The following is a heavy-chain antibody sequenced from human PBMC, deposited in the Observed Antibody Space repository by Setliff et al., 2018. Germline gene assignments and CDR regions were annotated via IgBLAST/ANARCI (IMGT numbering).Heavy chain of an antibody. CDR2: ISYDGSNK. D-gene: IGHD3-3*01. J-gene: IGHJ5*02. CDR1: GFTFNSYA. Sequence: GGSLRLSCAASGFTFNSYAMYWVRQAPGKGLEWVAVISYDGSNKYYADSVKGRFTISRDNSKNTLYLQMNSLRAEDTAVYYCARDSRARITIFGVLTNCFDPWGQGTLVTVS. CDR3: ARDSRARITIFGVLTNCFDP. V-gene: IGHV3-30*04.